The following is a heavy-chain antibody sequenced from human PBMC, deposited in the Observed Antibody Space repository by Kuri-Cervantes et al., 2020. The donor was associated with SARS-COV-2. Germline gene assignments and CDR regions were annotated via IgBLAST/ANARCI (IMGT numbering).Heavy chain of an antibody. CDR2: ISGSGGST. D-gene: IGHD2-21*01. Sequence: GESLKISCAASGFTFSSYAMSWVRQAPGKGLEWVSAISGSGGSTYYADSVKGRLTISRDNSKNTLYLQMNSLRAEDTAVYYCAINPYCGGDCYPGDYWGQGTLVTVSS. J-gene: IGHJ4*02. CDR1: GFTFSSYA. V-gene: IGHV3-23*01. CDR3: AINPYCGGDCYPGDY.